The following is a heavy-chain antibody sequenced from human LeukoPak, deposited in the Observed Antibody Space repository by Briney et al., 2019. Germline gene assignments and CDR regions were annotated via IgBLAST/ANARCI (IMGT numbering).Heavy chain of an antibody. J-gene: IGHJ4*02. CDR3: ARDGYSYVCDY. V-gene: IGHV3-23*01. D-gene: IGHD5-18*01. CDR2: ISGSGGCT. Sequence: PGGSLRLSCAASGFTFSSYAMSWVRQAPGKGLEWVSAISGSGGCTYYADSVKGRFTISRDNAKNSLYLQMNSLRAEDTAVYYCARDGYSYVCDYWGQGTLVTVSS. CDR1: GFTFSSYA.